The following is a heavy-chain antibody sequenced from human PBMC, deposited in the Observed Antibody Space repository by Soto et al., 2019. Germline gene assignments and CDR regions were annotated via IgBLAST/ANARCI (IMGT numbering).Heavy chain of an antibody. CDR3: ARGNVKEDYYYYGMDV. CDR1: GGTFSSYA. V-gene: IGHV1-69*13. Sequence: SVKVSCKASGGTFSSYAISWVRQAPGQGLEWMGGIIPIFGTANYAQKFQGRVTITADESTSTAYMELSSLRSEDTAVYYCARGNVKEDYYYYGMDVWGQGTTVTVSS. J-gene: IGHJ6*02. CDR2: IIPIFGTA.